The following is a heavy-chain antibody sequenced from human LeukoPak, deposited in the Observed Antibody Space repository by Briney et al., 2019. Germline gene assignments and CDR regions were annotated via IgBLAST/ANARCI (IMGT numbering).Heavy chain of an antibody. CDR3: AKDHGDIVVVPAAIEWYCMDV. V-gene: IGHV3-30*02. D-gene: IGHD2-2*01. Sequence: GGSLRLSCAASGFTFSSYGMHWVRQAPGKGLEWVAFIRYDGSIKYYADSVKGRFTISRDNSKNTLYLQMNSLRAEDTAVYYCAKDHGDIVVVPAAIEWYCMDVWGKGTTVTVSS. CDR1: GFTFSSYG. CDR2: IRYDGSIK. J-gene: IGHJ6*03.